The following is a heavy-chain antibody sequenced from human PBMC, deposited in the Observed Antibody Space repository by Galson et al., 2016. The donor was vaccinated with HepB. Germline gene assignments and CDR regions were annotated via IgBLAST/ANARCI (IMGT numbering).Heavy chain of an antibody. CDR1: AFTFSSHA. CDR3: ARGSYCYIKHGMDV. D-gene: IGHD2-21*01. Sequence: SLRLSCAASAFTFSSHAMHWVRQAPGKGLEWVAYISYDGSKKDYTGSVKGRFAISRDNAKNTLYLQMNSLRAEDMGVYYCARGSYCYIKHGMDVWGQGTTVTVSS. J-gene: IGHJ6*02. V-gene: IGHV3-30*09. CDR2: ISYDGSKK.